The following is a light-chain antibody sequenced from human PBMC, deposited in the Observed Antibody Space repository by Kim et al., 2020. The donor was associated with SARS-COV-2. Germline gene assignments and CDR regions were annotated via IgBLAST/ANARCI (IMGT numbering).Light chain of an antibody. Sequence: QRVTISCSGSSSNIGSNTVRWYQQFPGTAPKLLIYSYNQRPSGVPDRFSASKSGSSASLAISGLQSDDEADYYCAAWDDSLNGRGVFGGGTQLTVL. CDR3: AAWDDSLNGRGV. J-gene: IGLJ3*02. V-gene: IGLV1-44*01. CDR1: SSNIGSNT. CDR2: SYN.